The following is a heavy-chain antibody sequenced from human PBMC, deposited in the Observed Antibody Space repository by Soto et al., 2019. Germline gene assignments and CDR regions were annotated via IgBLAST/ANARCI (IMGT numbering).Heavy chain of an antibody. CDR3: ARGETYLGV. V-gene: IGHV1-69*13. CDR1: RDTFSKYA. J-gene: IGHJ6*02. CDR2: IIPIFDSR. Sequence: ASVKVSCKASRDTFSKYAFNWVRQAPGQGLEWMGWIIPIFDSRNYAEKFQGRVTITADESTSTAYMELRSLRFEDTAVYYCARGETYLGVWGQGTTVTVSS. D-gene: IGHD3-16*01.